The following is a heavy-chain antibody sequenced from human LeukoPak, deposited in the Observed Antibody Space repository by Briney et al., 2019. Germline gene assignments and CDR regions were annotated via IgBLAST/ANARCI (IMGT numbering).Heavy chain of an antibody. J-gene: IGHJ4*02. Sequence: SETLSLTCAVYGGSFSGYYWSWIRQPPGKGLEWIGEINHSGSTNYNPSLKSRVTISVDTSKNQFFLKLSSVTAADTAVYYCARRGALWFFRWGQGTLVTVSS. D-gene: IGHD3-10*01. CDR2: INHSGST. V-gene: IGHV4-34*01. CDR1: GGSFSGYY. CDR3: ARRGALWFFR.